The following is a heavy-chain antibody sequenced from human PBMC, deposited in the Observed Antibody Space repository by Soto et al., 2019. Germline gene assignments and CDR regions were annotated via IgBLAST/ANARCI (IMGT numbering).Heavy chain of an antibody. Sequence: EEQLLESGGGLDHPGGSLRLSVPAPGFGVSGCAMSGARQSPGMGLEWFSEINNDDITKDYADSVKGRFTISRDSSGNKVYLEMHNLRADDTAVYYCARGGGMVPSHYYMAVWGKGTTVTVSS. CDR1: GFGVSGCA. J-gene: IGHJ6*03. CDR2: INNDDITK. V-gene: IGHV3-23*01. CDR3: ARGGGMVPSHYYMAV. D-gene: IGHD3-10*01.